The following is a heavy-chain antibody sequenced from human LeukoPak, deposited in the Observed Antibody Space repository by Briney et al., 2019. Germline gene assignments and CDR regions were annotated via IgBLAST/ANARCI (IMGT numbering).Heavy chain of an antibody. J-gene: IGHJ5*02. CDR3: AREELGNWFDP. Sequence: QPGGSLRLSCAASGFTFSSYWMHWVRQAPGKGLVWVSRINSDGSSTSYADSVKGRFTISRDNAKNTLYLQMNSLRAEDTAVHYCAREELGNWFDPWGQGTLVTVSS. CDR1: GFTFSSYW. D-gene: IGHD6-13*01. CDR2: INSDGSST. V-gene: IGHV3-74*01.